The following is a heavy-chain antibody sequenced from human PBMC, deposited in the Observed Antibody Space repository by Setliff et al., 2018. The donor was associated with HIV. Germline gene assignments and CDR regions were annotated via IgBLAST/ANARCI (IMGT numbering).Heavy chain of an antibody. CDR2: IIPIFGTA. CDR3: AVGLHFLEWLSSIDY. Sequence: SVKVSCKTSGDAFNSNAISWVRQAPGQGLEWMGGIIPIFGTANYAQKFQGRVTITTDESTNLAYMELSSLTSEDTAVYYCAVGLHFLEWLSSIDYWGQGTLVTVSS. D-gene: IGHD3-3*01. V-gene: IGHV1-69*05. CDR1: GDAFNSNA. J-gene: IGHJ4*02.